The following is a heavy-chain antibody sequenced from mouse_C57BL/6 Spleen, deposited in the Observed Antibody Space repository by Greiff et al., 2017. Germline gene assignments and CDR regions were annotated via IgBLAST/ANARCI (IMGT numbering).Heavy chain of an antibody. CDR2: IYPGDGDT. J-gene: IGHJ4*01. D-gene: IGHD1-1*01. CDR3: ARGTTVVATDYAMDY. CDR1: GYAFSSSW. V-gene: IGHV1-82*01. Sequence: VQLQQSGPELVKPGASVKISCKASGYAFSSSWMNWVKQRPGKGLEWIGRIYPGDGDTNYNGKFKGKATLTADKSSSTAYMQLSSLTSEDSAVYVCARGTTVVATDYAMDYWGQGTSVTVSS.